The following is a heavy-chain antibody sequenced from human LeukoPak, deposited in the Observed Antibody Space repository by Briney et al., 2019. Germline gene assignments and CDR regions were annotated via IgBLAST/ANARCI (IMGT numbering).Heavy chain of an antibody. V-gene: IGHV3-7*01. D-gene: IGHD6-13*01. J-gene: IGHJ4*02. CDR2: IKPDGTEK. CDR1: GFTSSTYW. Sequence: GSLRLSCAVSGFTSSTYWISWVRQAPGKGLEWVANIKPDGTEKNYADSVKGRFTISRDNAKNLLFFQMNSLRAEDTAVYYCARENVAALDYWGQGTLVTVSS. CDR3: ARENVAALDY.